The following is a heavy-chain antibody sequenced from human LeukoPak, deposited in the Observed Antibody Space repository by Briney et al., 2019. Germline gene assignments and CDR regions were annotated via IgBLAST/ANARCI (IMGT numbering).Heavy chain of an antibody. CDR1: GASFTGYY. CDR2: INHSGST. V-gene: IGHV4-34*01. J-gene: IGHJ4*02. D-gene: IGHD3-22*01. CDR3: ARGPYYDSSTYYIN. Sequence: SETLSLTCGVYGASFTGYYWSWIRQPPGKGLQWIGEINHSGSTNYNPSLKSRVTISVDTSKNQFSLRLTSVTAADTAVYYCARGPYYDSSTYYINWGRGTLVTVSS.